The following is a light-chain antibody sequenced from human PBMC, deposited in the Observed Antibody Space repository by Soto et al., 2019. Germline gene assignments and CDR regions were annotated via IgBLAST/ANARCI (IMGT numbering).Light chain of an antibody. V-gene: IGLV1-40*01. CDR2: GTS. CDR3: QTSDSGLFGLI. J-gene: IGLJ1*01. CDR1: NSNIGTGFD. Sequence: QSVPTQPPSVSGAPGQRVTIACTGNNSNIGTGFDVHWYRHFPGAAPKLLLSGTSHRPSGVPDRFSGSKSGTSASLAITGLQADDEADYYCQTSDSGLFGLIFGTGTKLTVL.